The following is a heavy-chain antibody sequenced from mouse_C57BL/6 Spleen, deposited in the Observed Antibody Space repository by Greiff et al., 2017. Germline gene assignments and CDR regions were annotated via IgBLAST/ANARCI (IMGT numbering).Heavy chain of an antibody. Sequence: QVQLQQPGAELVRPGSSVKLSCKASGYTFTSYWMDWVKQRPGQGLEWIGNIYPSDSETHYNQKFKDKATLTVDKSSSTAYMQLSSLTSEDSAVYYCAKLTSFDYWGQGTTLTVS. V-gene: IGHV1-61*01. CDR2: IYPSDSET. D-gene: IGHD4-1*01. CDR1: GYTFTSYW. J-gene: IGHJ2*01. CDR3: AKLTSFDY.